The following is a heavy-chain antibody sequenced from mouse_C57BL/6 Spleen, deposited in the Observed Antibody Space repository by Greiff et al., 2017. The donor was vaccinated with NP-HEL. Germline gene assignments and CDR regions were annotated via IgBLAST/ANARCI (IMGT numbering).Heavy chain of an antibody. CDR1: GYTFTSYW. Sequence: QVQLQQSGAELVKPGASVKMSCKASGYTFTSYWITWVKQRPGQGLEWIGDIYPGSGSTNYNEKFKSKATLTVDTSSSTAYMQLSSLTSEDSAVYYCASRNYGSSYRAMDYWGQGTSVTVSS. CDR2: IYPGSGST. V-gene: IGHV1-55*01. D-gene: IGHD1-1*01. J-gene: IGHJ4*01. CDR3: ASRNYGSSYRAMDY.